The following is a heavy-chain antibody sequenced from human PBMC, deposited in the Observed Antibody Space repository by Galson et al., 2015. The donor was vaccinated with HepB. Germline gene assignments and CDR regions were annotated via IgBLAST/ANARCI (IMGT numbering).Heavy chain of an antibody. CDR3: ARVAWTGYYTADL. D-gene: IGHD3/OR15-3a*01. V-gene: IGHV3-48*01. CDR1: GLTFSPRS. CDR2: ISTSNNP. Sequence: SLRLSCAGSGLTFSPRSMNWVRQAPGKGLEWVSYISTSNNPSYADSVKGRFAISRDNAKNSVYLHMSSLRGEDTAVYYCARVAWTGYYTADLWGQGTTVTVS. J-gene: IGHJ6*02.